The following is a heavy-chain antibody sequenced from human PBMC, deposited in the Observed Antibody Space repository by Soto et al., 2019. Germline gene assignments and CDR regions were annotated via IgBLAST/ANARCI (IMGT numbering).Heavy chain of an antibody. CDR2: ISGNGGST. Sequence: EVQLLESGGDLAQPGGSLRLSCAASGFTFSTYDMSWVRQAPGKGLEWVSAISGNGGSTYADSVKGRFTISRDNSKNTLYLQMNSLRADDTAVYYCAKVVPAHWSFDLWGSGNLVTVSS. J-gene: IGHJ2*01. V-gene: IGHV3-23*01. CDR1: GFTFSTYD. D-gene: IGHD1-26*01. CDR3: AKVVPAHWSFDL.